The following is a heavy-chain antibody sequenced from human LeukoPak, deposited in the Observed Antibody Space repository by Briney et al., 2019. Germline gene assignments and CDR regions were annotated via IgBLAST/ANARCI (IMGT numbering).Heavy chain of an antibody. CDR2: ISSSSSTI. J-gene: IGHJ5*02. V-gene: IGHV3-48*01. CDR3: ARDAPSKGYSWFDP. Sequence: GGSLSLSCAASGSTFSSYSMNWVRQAPGKGQEWVSYISSSSSTIYYADSVKGRFTISRDNAKNSLYRQMNSQRAEDTAVYYCARDAPSKGYSWFDPWGQGTLVTVSS. CDR1: GSTFSSYS.